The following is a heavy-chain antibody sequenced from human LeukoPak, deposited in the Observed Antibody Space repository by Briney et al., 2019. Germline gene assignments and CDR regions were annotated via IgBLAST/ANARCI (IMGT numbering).Heavy chain of an antibody. D-gene: IGHD4-17*01. Sequence: PGGSLRLSCAASGFTFSSYGMHWVRQAPGKGLEWVAVIWYDGSDKNYADSVKGRFSISRDDSKNTVYLQMNSLRGEDTAVYYCARATVTPLSDYWGQGTLVTVCS. CDR2: IWYDGSDK. CDR1: GFTFSSYG. J-gene: IGHJ4*02. V-gene: IGHV3-33*01. CDR3: ARATVTPLSDY.